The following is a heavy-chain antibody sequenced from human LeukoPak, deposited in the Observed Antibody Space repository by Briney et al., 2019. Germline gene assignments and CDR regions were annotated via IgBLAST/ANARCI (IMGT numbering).Heavy chain of an antibody. CDR3: ARIGRGYSGYDY. Sequence: GGSLRLSCAASGFXFSSYEMNWVRQAPGKGLEWVSYISSSGSTIYYADSVRGRFTISRDNAKNSLYLQMKSLRAEDTAVYYCARIGRGYSGYDYWGQGTLVTVSS. J-gene: IGHJ4*02. CDR1: GFXFSSYE. CDR2: ISSSGSTI. V-gene: IGHV3-48*03. D-gene: IGHD5-12*01.